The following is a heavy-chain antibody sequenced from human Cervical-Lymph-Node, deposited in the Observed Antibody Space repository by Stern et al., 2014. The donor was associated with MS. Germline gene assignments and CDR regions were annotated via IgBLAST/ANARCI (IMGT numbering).Heavy chain of an antibody. Sequence: EVQLVESGGGLVKPGGSLRLSCTVSGFTFANAWMSWVRQAPGKGLEWIGRIRSKGDGGTTDYAASVEGRFAISRDDSKNTWYLQMNSLKPEDTAVYYCTTGLATAIYYFDYWGQGTLVTVSS. V-gene: IGHV3-15*01. D-gene: IGHD5-12*01. CDR1: GFTFANAW. CDR2: IRSKGDGGTT. CDR3: TTGLATAIYYFDY. J-gene: IGHJ4*02.